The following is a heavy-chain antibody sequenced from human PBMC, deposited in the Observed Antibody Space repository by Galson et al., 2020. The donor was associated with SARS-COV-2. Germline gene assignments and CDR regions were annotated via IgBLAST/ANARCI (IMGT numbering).Heavy chain of an antibody. CDR3: AKEGYDFWSGYYPPSFDY. CDR1: GFTFRSYA. CDR2: ISCSGGSK. J-gene: IGHJ4*02. V-gene: IGHV3-23*01. D-gene: IGHD3-3*01. Sequence: GESLKISCAASGFTFRSYAMSWVRQAPGKGLEWVCAISCSGGSKYYADSVKGRLHISRDTSKNTLYLPMNSLRAEDTAVYYWAKEGYDFWSGYYPPSFDYWGQGTLVTVSS.